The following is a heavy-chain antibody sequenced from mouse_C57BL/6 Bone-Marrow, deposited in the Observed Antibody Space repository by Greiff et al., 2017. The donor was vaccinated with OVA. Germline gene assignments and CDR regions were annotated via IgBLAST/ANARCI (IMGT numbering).Heavy chain of an antibody. CDR2: IWRGGST. D-gene: IGHD1-1*01. CDR3: SYGSSPRAMDY. Sequence: VKLVESGPGLVQPSQSLSITCTVSGFSLPSYGVHWVRQSPGKGLEWLGVIWRGGSTDYNAAFMSRLGITKDNSKSQVFFKMNSLQADDTAIYYCSYGSSPRAMDYWGQGTSVTVSS. J-gene: IGHJ4*01. V-gene: IGHV2-5*01. CDR1: GFSLPSYG.